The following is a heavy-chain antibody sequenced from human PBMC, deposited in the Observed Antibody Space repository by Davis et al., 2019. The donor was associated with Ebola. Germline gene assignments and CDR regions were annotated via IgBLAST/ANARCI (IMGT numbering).Heavy chain of an antibody. Sequence: GESLKISCAASGFTFSDPYMDWVRQAPGKGLEWVGRIRNKVKSYSTDYAASVKGRFTISRDDSKNSLYLQMNSLKTEDTAVYYCARAPFYDSSGYSLDAFDIWGQGTIVTVSS. J-gene: IGHJ3*02. CDR3: ARAPFYDSSGYSLDAFDI. CDR1: GFTFSDPY. V-gene: IGHV3-72*01. CDR2: IRNKVKSYST. D-gene: IGHD3-22*01.